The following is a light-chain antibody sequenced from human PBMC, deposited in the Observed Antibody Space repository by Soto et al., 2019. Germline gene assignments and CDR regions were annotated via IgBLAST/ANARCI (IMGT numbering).Light chain of an antibody. CDR2: GAF. Sequence: EIVMTQSPFTLSVSPGERATLSCRASQSVSSNLAWYQQKPGKAPSLLIYGAFTRATGIPARVSGSGSGTDFTLTISSLQPEDFALYYCQQYNSSPRTFGQGTKVDIK. CDR1: QSVSSN. J-gene: IGKJ1*01. V-gene: IGKV3-15*01. CDR3: QQYNSSPRT.